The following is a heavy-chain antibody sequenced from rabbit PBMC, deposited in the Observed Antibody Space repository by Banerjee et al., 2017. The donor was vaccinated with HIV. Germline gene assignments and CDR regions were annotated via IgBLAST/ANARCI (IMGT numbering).Heavy chain of an antibody. CDR2: IDAGSSGST. CDR3: ARDPYSNEWGGGNL. Sequence: QSLEESGGDLVKPGASLTLTCTASGFSFSSNYYMGWVRQAPGKGLEWGACIDAGSSGSTYYASWAKGRFTISKTSSTTVTLQMTSLTAADTATYFCARDPYSNEWGGGNLWGQGTLVTIS. J-gene: IGHJ4*01. CDR1: GFSFSSNYY. D-gene: IGHD4-1*01. V-gene: IGHV1S40*01.